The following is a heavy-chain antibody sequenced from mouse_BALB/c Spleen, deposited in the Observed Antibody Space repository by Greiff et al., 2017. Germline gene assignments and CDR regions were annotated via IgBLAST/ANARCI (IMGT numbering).Heavy chain of an antibody. CDR3: AREGYYAMDY. V-gene: IGHV5-6-5*01. CDR1: GFTFSSYA. Sequence: EVMLVESGAGLVKPGGSLKLSCAASGFTFSSYAMSWVRQTPEKRLEWVASISSGGSTYYPDSVKGRFTISRDNARNILYLQMSSLRSEDTAMYYCAREGYYAMDYWGQGTSVTVSS. CDR2: ISSGGST. J-gene: IGHJ4*01.